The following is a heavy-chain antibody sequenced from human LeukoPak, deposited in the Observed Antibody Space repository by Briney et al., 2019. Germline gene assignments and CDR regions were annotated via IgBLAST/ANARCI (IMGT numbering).Heavy chain of an antibody. CDR2: IYHSGST. J-gene: IGHJ5*02. CDR3: ARLGQLVS. CDR1: GGSISNYY. Sequence: SETLSLTCTVPGGSISNYYWSWIRQPPGKGLEWIGYIYHSGSTSYNPSLKSRVTISVDTSKNQFSLKLSSVTAADTAVYYCARLGQLVSWGQGTLVTVSS. V-gene: IGHV4-59*08. D-gene: IGHD6-13*01.